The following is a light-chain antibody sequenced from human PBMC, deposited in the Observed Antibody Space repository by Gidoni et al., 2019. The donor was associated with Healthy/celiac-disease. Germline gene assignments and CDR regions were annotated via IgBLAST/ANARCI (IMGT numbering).Light chain of an antibody. J-gene: IGLJ3*02. CDR2: GNS. Sequence: QSVLTQPPSVSGAPGQRVTISCTGSRPNIGAGYDVHWYQQLPGTAPNLLIYGNSNLPSGVPDRFSGSKSGTSASLAITGLQAEDEADYYCQSYDSSLSGWVFGGGTKLTVL. CDR3: QSYDSSLSGWV. V-gene: IGLV1-40*01. CDR1: RPNIGAGYD.